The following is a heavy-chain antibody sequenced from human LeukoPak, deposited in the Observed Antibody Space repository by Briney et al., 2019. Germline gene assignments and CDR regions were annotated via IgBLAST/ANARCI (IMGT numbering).Heavy chain of an antibody. J-gene: IGHJ6*03. CDR1: GGSISSYY. D-gene: IGHD3-22*01. Sequence: SETLSLTCTVSGGSISSYYWSWIRQPPGKGLEWIGYIYYSGSTNYNPSLKSRVTISVDTSKNQFSLKLSSVTAADTAVYYCARRGNYYYDSSGYYYYYYMDVWGKGTTVTISS. CDR3: ARRGNYYYDSSGYYYYYYMDV. V-gene: IGHV4-59*01. CDR2: IYYSGST.